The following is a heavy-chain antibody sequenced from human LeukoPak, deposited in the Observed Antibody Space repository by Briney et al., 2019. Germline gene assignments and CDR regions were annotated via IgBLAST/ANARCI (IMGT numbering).Heavy chain of an antibody. Sequence: VASVKVSCKASGGTFSSYAISWVRQAPGQGLEWMGGIIPIFGTANYAQKFQGRVTITADESTSTAYMELSSLRSEDTAVYYCARPQYSGSYYVYYWGQGTLVTVSS. D-gene: IGHD1-26*01. CDR3: ARPQYSGSYYVYY. CDR1: GGTFSSYA. V-gene: IGHV1-69*01. CDR2: IIPIFGTA. J-gene: IGHJ4*02.